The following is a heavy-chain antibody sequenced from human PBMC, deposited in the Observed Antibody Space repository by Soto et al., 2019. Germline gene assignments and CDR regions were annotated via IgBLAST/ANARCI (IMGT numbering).Heavy chain of an antibody. CDR2: IYWDDDK. J-gene: IGHJ5*02. V-gene: IGHV2-5*02. Sequence: QITLKESGPTLVKPTQTLTLTCTFSGFSLSTSGVGVGWIRQPPGKALEWLALIYWDDDKRYSPSLKSRLTIPKDTSKNQVVLTMTTMDPVDTPTYYCAHSSFGISLIRNWFDPWGQGTLVTVSS. CDR3: AHSSFGISLIRNWFDP. CDR1: GFSLSTSGVG. D-gene: IGHD1-20*01.